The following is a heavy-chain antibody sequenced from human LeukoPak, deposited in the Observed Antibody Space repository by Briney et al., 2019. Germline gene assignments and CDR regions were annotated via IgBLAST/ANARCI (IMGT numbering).Heavy chain of an antibody. J-gene: IGHJ4*02. CDR2: IGYDRNSK. Sequence: GGSLRLSCAAHGFTFSSYGINWFRQAPGKGLEWVAFIGYDRNSKHYADSVKGRFTISGGNSKNTLYLQMNSLRTEDTAVYYCAKNRRASGDYAGAFDYWGQGTLVTVSS. CDR3: AKNRRASGDYAGAFDY. V-gene: IGHV3-30*02. CDR1: GFTFSSYG. D-gene: IGHD4-17*01.